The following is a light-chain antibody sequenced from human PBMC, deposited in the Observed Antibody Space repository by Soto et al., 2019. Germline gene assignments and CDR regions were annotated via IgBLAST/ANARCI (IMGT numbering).Light chain of an antibody. CDR3: QHYGSSLWT. CDR2: GAS. V-gene: IGKV3-20*01. CDR1: QSVSSSY. J-gene: IGKJ1*01. Sequence: EIVLTQSPGTLSVSPRERATLSCRASQSVSSSYLAWYQQKPGQAPRLLIYGASSRATGIPDRFSGSGSGTDFTLTISRLEPEDLAVYYCQHYGSSLWTFGQGTKVEIK.